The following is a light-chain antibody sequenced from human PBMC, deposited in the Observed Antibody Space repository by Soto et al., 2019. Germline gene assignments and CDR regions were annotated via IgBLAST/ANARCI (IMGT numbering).Light chain of an antibody. CDR2: SEI. J-gene: IGLJ1*01. Sequence: QSVLTQPPSASGTPGQRVTISCSGSSSNIGTNAVSWYQQLPGTAPKLLIYSEIQRPSGVPDRFSGSKSGTSASLAISGLQSEDEADYYCAAWDDSLNGDVFGTGTKVTVL. CDR3: AAWDDSLNGDV. V-gene: IGLV1-44*01. CDR1: SSNIGTNA.